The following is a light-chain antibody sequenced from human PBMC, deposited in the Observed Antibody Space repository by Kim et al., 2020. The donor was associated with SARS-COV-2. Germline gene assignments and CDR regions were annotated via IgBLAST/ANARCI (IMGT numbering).Light chain of an antibody. V-gene: IGLV3-19*01. CDR2: GKT. CDR1: SLRRFY. CDR3: NSRDSTDNHWV. Sequence: SSELTQDPAVSVALGQTVRITCQGDSLRRFYASWYQQKPGQAPVLVIYGKTNRPSGIPDRFSCSSSGNTASLTITGAQAEDEADYYFNSRDSTDNHWVFG. J-gene: IGLJ3*02.